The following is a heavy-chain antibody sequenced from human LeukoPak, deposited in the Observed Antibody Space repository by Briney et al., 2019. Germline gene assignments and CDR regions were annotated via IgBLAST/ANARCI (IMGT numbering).Heavy chain of an antibody. CDR3: AKDTLQSYYYMDV. J-gene: IGHJ6*03. CDR2: TSYDGGNK. V-gene: IGHV3-30*18. Sequence: PGGSLRLSCAASGFTFSAYGMHWVRQAPGKGLEWLAVTSYDGGNKYYAASVKGRFTISRDNSNNTLDLQMNSLRVEDTAVYYCAKDTLQSYYYMDVWGQGTTVTVSS. CDR1: GFTFSAYG. D-gene: IGHD4-11*01.